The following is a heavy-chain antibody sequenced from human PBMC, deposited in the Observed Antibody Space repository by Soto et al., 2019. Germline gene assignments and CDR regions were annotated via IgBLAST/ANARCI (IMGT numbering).Heavy chain of an antibody. CDR3: ARVSIAAPXPNWFDP. D-gene: IGHD6-6*01. V-gene: IGHV1-69*13. J-gene: IGHJ5*02. CDR2: IIPIFGTA. CDR1: GGTFSSYA. Sequence: SVKVSCKASGGTFSSYAISWVRQAPGQGLERMGGIIPIFGTANYAQKFQGRVTITADESTSTAYMELSSLRSEDTAVYYCARVSIAAPXPNWFDPWGQGTLVTVSS.